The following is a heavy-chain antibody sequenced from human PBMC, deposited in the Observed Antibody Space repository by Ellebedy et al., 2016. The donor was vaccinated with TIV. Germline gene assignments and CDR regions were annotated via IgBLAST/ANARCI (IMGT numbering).Heavy chain of an antibody. CDR2: IIYSGGGA. Sequence: GGSLRLXXAASGFTFSGYWISWVRQAPGKGLEWVCIIYSGGGANCADSVKGRFTISRDNAKNTLYLDMTSLRAEDTAVFYCARTFYGDFVPDAFDLWGRGTLVSV. CDR3: ARTFYGDFVPDAFDL. V-gene: IGHV3-23*03. D-gene: IGHD4-17*01. CDR1: GFTFSGYW. J-gene: IGHJ3*01.